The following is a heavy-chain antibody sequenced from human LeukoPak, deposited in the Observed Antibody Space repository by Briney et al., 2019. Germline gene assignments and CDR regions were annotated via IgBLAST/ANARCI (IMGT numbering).Heavy chain of an antibody. CDR2: IHHSGTT. CDR3: ARSVLY. CDR1: GYSISSGYY. Sequence: SETLSLTCAVSGYSISSGYYWGWIRQPPGKGLEWIGSIHHSGTTYCNPSLKSRVSISVDTSKNQFSLKLISVTAADTAVYYCARSVLYWGQGTLVTVSS. J-gene: IGHJ4*02. V-gene: IGHV4-38-2*01.